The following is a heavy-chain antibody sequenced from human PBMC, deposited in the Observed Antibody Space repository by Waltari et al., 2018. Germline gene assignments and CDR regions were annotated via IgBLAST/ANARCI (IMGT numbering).Heavy chain of an antibody. CDR2: IGTDGDT. CDR1: GFTFSSYD. V-gene: IGHV3-13*01. Sequence: EVQLVESGGGLVQPGGSLRLSCAASGFTFSSYDMHWVRQATGKGLEWVSAIGTDGDTYYPGSVKGRFTISRENAKNSLYLQMNSLRAGDTAVYYCARDRGLYGMDVWGQGTTVTVSS. J-gene: IGHJ6*02. CDR3: ARDRGLYGMDV.